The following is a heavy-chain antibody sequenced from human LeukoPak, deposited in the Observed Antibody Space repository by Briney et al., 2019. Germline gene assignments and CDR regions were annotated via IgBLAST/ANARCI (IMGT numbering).Heavy chain of an antibody. CDR1: GGSISSYY. Sequence: SETLSLTCTVSGGSISSYYWSWIRQPAGKGLEWIGRIYTSGSTNYNPSLKSRVTISVDKSKNQLSLKLSSVTAADTAVYYCARDGCSSTSCYGNWFDPWGQGTLVTVSS. D-gene: IGHD2-2*01. CDR3: ARDGCSSTSCYGNWFDP. J-gene: IGHJ5*02. V-gene: IGHV4-4*07. CDR2: IYTSGST.